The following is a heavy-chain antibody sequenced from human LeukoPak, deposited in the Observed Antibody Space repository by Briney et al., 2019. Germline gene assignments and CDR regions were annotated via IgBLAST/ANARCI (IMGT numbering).Heavy chain of an antibody. CDR2: TYYRSKWYN. Sequence: SQTLSLTCAISGDSVSSNSAAWNWIRQSPSRGLEWLVRTYYRSKWYNDYAVSVKSRITINPDTSKNQFSLQLNSVTPEDTAVYYCAREIRGSSSYYYYYGMDVWGQGTTVTVSS. CDR1: GDSVSSNSAA. V-gene: IGHV6-1*01. J-gene: IGHJ6*02. CDR3: AREIRGSSSYYYYYGMDV. D-gene: IGHD6-13*01.